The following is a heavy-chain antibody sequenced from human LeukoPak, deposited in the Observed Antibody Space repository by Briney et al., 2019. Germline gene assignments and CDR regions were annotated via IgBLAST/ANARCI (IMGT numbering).Heavy chain of an antibody. CDR1: GFTFSTYW. D-gene: IGHD2-15*01. Sequence: PGGSLRLSCAASGFTFSTYWMHWVRQAPGKGLVWVSRIKSDGRTNYADSVKGRFTISRDNAKNTVSLQMNSLRAEDTGVYYCARAPSEIGGYPEYFRHWGQGTLVIVSS. CDR2: IKSDGRT. J-gene: IGHJ1*01. CDR3: ARAPSEIGGYPEYFRH. V-gene: IGHV3-74*01.